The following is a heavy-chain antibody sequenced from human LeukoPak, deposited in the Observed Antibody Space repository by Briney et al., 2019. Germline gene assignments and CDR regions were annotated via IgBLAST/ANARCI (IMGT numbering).Heavy chain of an antibody. CDR3: AKDRWGAVASFDY. CDR1: GFTFNNNG. CDR2: IRYDGNNK. J-gene: IGHJ4*02. Sequence: PGGSLRLSCVASGFTFNNNGMHWVRQAPGKGLEWVAFIRYDGNNKYYADSVKGRFTVSRDNSKNMLYLQMNSLGTEDTAVYYCAKDRWGAVASFDYWGQGTLVTVSS. D-gene: IGHD6-19*01. V-gene: IGHV3-30*02.